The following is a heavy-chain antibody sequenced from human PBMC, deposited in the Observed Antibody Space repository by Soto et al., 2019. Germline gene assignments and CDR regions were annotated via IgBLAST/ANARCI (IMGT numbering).Heavy chain of an antibody. CDR2: IYYSGST. J-gene: IGHJ6*02. CDR1: GGSISSGDYY. CDR3: ARGPIVPAAMRHYYYYYGMDV. V-gene: IGHV4-30-4*01. D-gene: IGHD2-2*01. Sequence: ASETLSLTCTVSGGSISSGDYYWSWIRQPPGKGLEWIGYIYYSGSTYYNPSLKSRVTISVDTSKNQFSLKLSSVTAADTAVYYCARGPIVPAAMRHYYYYYGMDVWGQGTTVTVSS.